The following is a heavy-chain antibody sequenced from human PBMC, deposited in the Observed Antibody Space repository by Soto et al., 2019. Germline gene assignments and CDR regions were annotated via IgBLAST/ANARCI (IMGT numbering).Heavy chain of an antibody. D-gene: IGHD6-19*01. V-gene: IGHV1-2*02. CDR3: AREASAVNSLGD. CDR2: FNHTSDDP. J-gene: IGHJ4*01. Sequence: GASVKVSCKASGYIFTAYSMHWVRQAPGQWLECVRWFNHTSDDPIYAQKVQGRVDQTGDTSISTSYMELYSVTSVDTAVYYCAREASAVNSLGDWGQGTLVTVSS. CDR1: GYIFTAYS.